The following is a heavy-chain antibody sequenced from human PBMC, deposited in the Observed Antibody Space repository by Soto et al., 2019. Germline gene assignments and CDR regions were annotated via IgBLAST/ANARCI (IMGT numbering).Heavy chain of an antibody. CDR1: GGSISSGDYY. Sequence: SETLSLTCTVSGGSISSGDYYWSWIRQPPGKGLEWIGYIYYSGSTYYNPSLKSRVTISVDTSKNQFSLKLSSVTAADTAVYYCASGHYGSGSYYYNWFDTWGQGTLVTVSS. CDR2: IYYSGST. CDR3: ASGHYGSGSYYYNWFDT. J-gene: IGHJ5*02. V-gene: IGHV4-30-4*01. D-gene: IGHD3-10*01.